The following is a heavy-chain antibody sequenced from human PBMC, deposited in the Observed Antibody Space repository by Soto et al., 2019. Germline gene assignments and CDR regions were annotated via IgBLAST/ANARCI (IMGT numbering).Heavy chain of an antibody. D-gene: IGHD3-9*01. Sequence: QVQLVQSGAEVKKPGSSVKVSCKASGGTFSSYAISWVRQAPGQGLEWMGGIIPIFGTANYAQKFQGRVTITADESTSTAYMELGSLRSEDTAVYYCARIYDILTGSNYGMDVWGQGTTVTVSS. V-gene: IGHV1-69*01. CDR3: ARIYDILTGSNYGMDV. CDR1: GGTFSSYA. CDR2: IIPIFGTA. J-gene: IGHJ6*02.